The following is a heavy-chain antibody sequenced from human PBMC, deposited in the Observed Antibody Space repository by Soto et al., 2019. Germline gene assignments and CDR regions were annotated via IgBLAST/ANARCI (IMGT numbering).Heavy chain of an antibody. CDR1: GFTFSSYW. Sequence: EVQLVESGGGLVQPGGSLRLSCAASGFTFSSYWMSWVRQAPGKGLEWVANMNQDGSEKYYVGSVKGRFTISRDNAKNSLCLQMNSLSAEDTAVYYCATGATGRGGVDYWGQGTLVTVSS. D-gene: IGHD1-26*01. J-gene: IGHJ4*02. CDR3: ATGATGRGGVDY. CDR2: MNQDGSEK. V-gene: IGHV3-7*04.